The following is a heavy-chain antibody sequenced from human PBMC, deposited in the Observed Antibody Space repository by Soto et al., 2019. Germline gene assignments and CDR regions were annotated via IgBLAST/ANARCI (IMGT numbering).Heavy chain of an antibody. CDR3: ARDLMTTVTHYYYYGMDV. V-gene: IGHV1-69*01. Sequence: VRQAPGQGLEWMGGIIPIFGTANYAQKFQGRVTITADESTSTAYMELSSLRSEDTAVYYCARDLMTTVTHYYYYGMDVWGQGTTVTVSS. D-gene: IGHD4-4*01. CDR2: IIPIFGTA. J-gene: IGHJ6*02.